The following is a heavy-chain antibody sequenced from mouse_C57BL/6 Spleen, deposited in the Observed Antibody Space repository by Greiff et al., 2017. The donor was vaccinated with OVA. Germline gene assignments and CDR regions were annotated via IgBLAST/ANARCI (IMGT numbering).Heavy chain of an antibody. CDR3: AREWPYSNFYARDY. Sequence: QVQLQQPAAELVKPGASVKLSCKASGYTFTSYWMHWVKQRPGRGLEWIGRIDPNSGGTKYNEKFKSKATLTVDKPSSTAYMQLSSLTSEDSAVYYYAREWPYSNFYARDYWGQGTSVTGAS. J-gene: IGHJ4*01. V-gene: IGHV1-72*01. D-gene: IGHD2-5*01. CDR1: GYTFTSYW. CDR2: IDPNSGGT.